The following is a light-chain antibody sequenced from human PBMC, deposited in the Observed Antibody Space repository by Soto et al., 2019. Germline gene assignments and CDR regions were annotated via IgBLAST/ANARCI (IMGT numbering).Light chain of an antibody. Sequence: EIVLTQSPGTLALSPGEGATLSCRASQSVSKYLAWYQQKPGQAPRLLTYGASSRATGIPDSFSGSGSGTDFTLTISRLEPEDFAVYYCQQYGGSPQTFGQGTKV. J-gene: IGKJ1*01. CDR1: QSVSKY. CDR2: GAS. V-gene: IGKV3-20*01. CDR3: QQYGGSPQT.